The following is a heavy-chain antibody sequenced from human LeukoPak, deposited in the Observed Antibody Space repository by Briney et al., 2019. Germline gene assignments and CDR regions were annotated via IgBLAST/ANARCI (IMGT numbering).Heavy chain of an antibody. CDR2: ISGNDGTT. V-gene: IGHV3-23*01. Sequence: GGSLRLSCAASGFTFSSYAMSWVRQAPGKGLEWVSVISGNDGTTYYADSVKGRFTISRDNAKNSLYLQMNSLRAEDTAVYYCARDLQDYGSGSYLVWGQGTLVTVSS. J-gene: IGHJ4*02. CDR1: GFTFSSYA. D-gene: IGHD3-10*01. CDR3: ARDLQDYGSGSYLV.